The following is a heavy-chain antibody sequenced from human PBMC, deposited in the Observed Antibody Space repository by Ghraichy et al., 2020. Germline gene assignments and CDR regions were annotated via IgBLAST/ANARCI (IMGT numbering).Heavy chain of an antibody. D-gene: IGHD3-22*01. V-gene: IGHV4-38-2*02. CDR3: ARDRGYYNSDY. Sequence: ESLNISCAVSGYSISSGYYWGWIRQPPGKGLEWIGSIYHSGSTYYNPSLKSRVTISVDTSKNQISLKLSSVTAADTAVYYCARDRGYYNSDYWGQGTLVTVSS. J-gene: IGHJ4*02. CDR2: IYHSGST. CDR1: GYSISSGYY.